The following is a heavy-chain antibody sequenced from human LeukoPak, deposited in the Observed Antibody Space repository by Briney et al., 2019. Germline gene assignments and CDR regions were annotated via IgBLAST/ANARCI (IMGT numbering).Heavy chain of an antibody. CDR2: IIPIFGTA. CDR3: ARGFLQSGYYSY. J-gene: IGHJ4*02. CDR1: GGTFSGYA. Sequence: GASVKVACKASGGTFSGYAISWVRQAPGQGLEWMGGIIPIFGTANYAQKFQGRVTITADKSTSTAYMELSSLRSEDTAVYYCARGFLQSGYYSYWGQGTLVTVSS. V-gene: IGHV1-69*06. D-gene: IGHD3-3*01.